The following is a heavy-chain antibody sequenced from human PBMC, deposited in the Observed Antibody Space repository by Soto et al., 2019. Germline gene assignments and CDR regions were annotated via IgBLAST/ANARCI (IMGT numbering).Heavy chain of an antibody. CDR2: IDPSDSYT. D-gene: IGHD5-12*01. Sequence: GESLKISCKGSGYSFTSYWISWVRQMPGKGLEWMGRIDPSDSYTNYSPSFQGHVTISADKSISTAYLQWSSLKASDTAMYYCARGGAVEMATIIGDAFDIWGQGTMVTVSS. CDR3: ARGGAVEMATIIGDAFDI. J-gene: IGHJ3*02. V-gene: IGHV5-10-1*01. CDR1: GYSFTSYW.